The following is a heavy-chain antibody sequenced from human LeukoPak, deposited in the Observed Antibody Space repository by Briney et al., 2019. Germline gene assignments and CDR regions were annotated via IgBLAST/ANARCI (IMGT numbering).Heavy chain of an antibody. CDR1: GFTFSSYG. CDR2: MRVDGSTK. D-gene: IGHD2-2*01. CDR3: AKSSYCSSTSCYLPLDY. V-gene: IGHV3-30*02. J-gene: IGHJ4*02. Sequence: PGGSLRLSCAASGFTFSSYGMHWVREAPGTGREGGAFMRVDGSTKYYADSVKGRYTISRDNSENTLYLQMNSLRAEDTAVYYCAKSSYCSSTSCYLPLDYWGQGTLVCVSS.